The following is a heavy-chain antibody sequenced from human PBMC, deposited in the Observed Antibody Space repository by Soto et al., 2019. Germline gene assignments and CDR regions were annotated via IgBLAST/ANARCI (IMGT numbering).Heavy chain of an antibody. D-gene: IGHD3-10*01. CDR3: ATGFAELSLDTFDI. Sequence: PGGSLRLSCAASGFTFSSYTMNWVRQAPGKGREWVSYISSSSSTIYYADSVQGRFTISRDNAKNSLYLQMNSLRDEDTAVYYCATGFAELSLDTFDIHRQATMVTVAS. V-gene: IGHV3-48*02. CDR1: GFTFSSYT. J-gene: IGHJ3*02. CDR2: ISSSSSTI.